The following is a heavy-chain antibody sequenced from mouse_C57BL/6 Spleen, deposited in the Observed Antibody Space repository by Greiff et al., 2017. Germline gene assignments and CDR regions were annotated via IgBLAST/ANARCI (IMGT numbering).Heavy chain of an antibody. Sequence: VQLQQSGAELVRPGTSVKVSCKASGYAFTNYLIEWVKQRPGQGLEWIGVINPGSGGTNYNEKFKGKATLTADKSSSTAYMQLSSLTSEDSAVYFCARQRTGTGGDWGQGTTLTVSS. CDR3: ARQRTGTGGD. CDR2: INPGSGGT. D-gene: IGHD4-1*01. CDR1: GYAFTNYL. V-gene: IGHV1-54*01. J-gene: IGHJ2*01.